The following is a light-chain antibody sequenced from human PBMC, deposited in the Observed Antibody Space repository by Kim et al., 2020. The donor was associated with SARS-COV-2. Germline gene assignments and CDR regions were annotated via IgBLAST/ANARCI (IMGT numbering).Light chain of an antibody. V-gene: IGLV2-14*03. Sequence: GQSLTNSCPRTGSDVGAYTFVSCYPQHPGKAPQLMIYDVIYRPSGVSNRFSGSKSGNTSSLTISGLQAEDEADYYCGSYTTIGTVVFGGGTQLTVL. CDR2: DVI. CDR1: GSDVGAYTF. CDR3: GSYTTIGTVV. J-gene: IGLJ2*01.